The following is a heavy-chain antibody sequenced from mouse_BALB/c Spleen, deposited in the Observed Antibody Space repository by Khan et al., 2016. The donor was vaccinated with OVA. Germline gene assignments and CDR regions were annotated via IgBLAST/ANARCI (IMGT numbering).Heavy chain of an antibody. D-gene: IGHD1-2*01. CDR2: IWSAGST. J-gene: IGHJ3*01. CDR3: GRRAYAYGWGSFVAY. V-gene: IGHV2-2*02. Sequence: QVQLKQSGPGVVQPSQSLSITCTVPGFSLTNYSVHWVSQSPGKGLEWLGVIWSAGSTDYNAAFISRRTIRKDNSRSQVFFIMNSLQPNDPSIYSGGRRAYAYGWGSFVAYCGQGSLVTVSA. CDR1: GFSLTNYS.